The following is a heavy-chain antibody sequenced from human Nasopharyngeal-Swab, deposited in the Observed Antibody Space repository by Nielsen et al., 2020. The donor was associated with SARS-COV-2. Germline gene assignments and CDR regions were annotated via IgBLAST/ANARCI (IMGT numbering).Heavy chain of an antibody. D-gene: IGHD3-10*01. V-gene: IGHV3-23*01. CDR2: ISASGGST. CDR3: AKDDVVRGDAFDI. Sequence: GESLKISCLASGFTFNIYAMAWVPRTPGRGLQWVSGISASGGSTYYTDSVKGRFAVSRDNSRNTLYLQMHSLRVEDTALYYCAKDDVVRGDAFDIWGQGTMVTVSS. J-gene: IGHJ3*02. CDR1: GFTFNIYA.